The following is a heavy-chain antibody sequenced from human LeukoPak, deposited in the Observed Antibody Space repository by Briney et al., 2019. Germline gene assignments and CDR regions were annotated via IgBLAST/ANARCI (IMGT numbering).Heavy chain of an antibody. V-gene: IGHV4-30-2*01. Sequence: SETLSLTCAVSGVSISSGGYSWSWIRQPPGKGLEWIGYIYHSGSTYYNPSLKSRVTISVDRSKNQFSLKLSSVTAADTAVYYCATSATVTTLGAFDIWGQGTMVTVSS. J-gene: IGHJ3*02. CDR2: IYHSGST. CDR3: ATSATVTTLGAFDI. D-gene: IGHD4-17*01. CDR1: GVSISSGGYS.